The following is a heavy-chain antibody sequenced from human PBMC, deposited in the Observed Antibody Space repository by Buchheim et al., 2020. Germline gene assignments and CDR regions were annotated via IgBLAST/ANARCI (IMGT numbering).Heavy chain of an antibody. J-gene: IGHJ4*02. D-gene: IGHD3-22*01. Sequence: QVQLQESGPGLVKPSQTLSLTCTVSGGSISSGGYYWSWIRQHPGKGLEWIGYIYYSGSTYYNPSLKSRVTISVDTSKNQFSLKLSSVTAADTAVYYCARAQNPDSTYYYDSSGYMIDYWGQGTL. CDR2: IYYSGST. V-gene: IGHV4-31*03. CDR1: GGSISSGGYY. CDR3: ARAQNPDSTYYYDSSGYMIDY.